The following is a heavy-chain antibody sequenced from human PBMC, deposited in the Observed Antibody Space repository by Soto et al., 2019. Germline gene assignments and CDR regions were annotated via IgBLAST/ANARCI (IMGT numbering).Heavy chain of an antibody. J-gene: IGHJ3*02. CDR3: AGVGSSDFGVLGAFDI. Sequence: ASVKVSCKASGCTFTGYYMHWVRQAPGRGLEWMGWINPNSGGTNYAQKFQGWVTMTRDTSISTAYMELSRLRSDDTAVYYCAGVGSSDFGVLGAFDIWGQGTMVTVSS. D-gene: IGHD3-3*01. CDR2: INPNSGGT. CDR1: GCTFTGYY. V-gene: IGHV1-2*04.